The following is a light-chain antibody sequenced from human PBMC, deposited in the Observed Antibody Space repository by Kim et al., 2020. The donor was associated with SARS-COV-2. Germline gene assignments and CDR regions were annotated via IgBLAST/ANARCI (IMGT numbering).Light chain of an antibody. Sequence: APGKTATITCGGNNIGSKSVLCYQQKPGQAPVLVIYYDSDRPSGIPERFSGSNSGNTATLTISRVEAGDEADYYCQVWDSSSDHWVFGGGTQLTVL. J-gene: IGLJ3*02. CDR1: NIGSKS. CDR2: YDS. CDR3: QVWDSSSDHWV. V-gene: IGLV3-21*04.